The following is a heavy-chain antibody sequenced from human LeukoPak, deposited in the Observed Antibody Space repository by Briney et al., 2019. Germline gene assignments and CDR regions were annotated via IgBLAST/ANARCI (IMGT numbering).Heavy chain of an antibody. D-gene: IGHD2-2*01. CDR3: ARGEYQLDY. J-gene: IGHJ4*02. V-gene: IGHV4-30-2*01. Sequence: SQTLSLTCAVSGGSISSGGYSWSWIRQPPGKGLEWSGYIYHSGSTYYNPSLKSRVTISVDRSKNQFSLKLSSVTAADTAVYYCARGEYQLDYWGQGTLVTVSS. CDR2: IYHSGST. CDR1: GGSISSGGYS.